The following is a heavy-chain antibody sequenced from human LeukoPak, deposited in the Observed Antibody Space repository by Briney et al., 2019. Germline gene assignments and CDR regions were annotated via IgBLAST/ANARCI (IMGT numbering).Heavy chain of an antibody. V-gene: IGHV3-7*01. CDR1: GFTFSHYW. Sequence: GGSLRLSCAASGFTFSHYWMSWVRQAPGKGLEWVANIKPDGSDKYYVDSVKGRSTISRDNAKNTLYLEMDSLRAEDTAVYYCAREDMWAFDMWGQGTRVTVSS. CDR3: AREDMWAFDM. CDR2: IKPDGSDK. J-gene: IGHJ3*02. D-gene: IGHD2-15*01.